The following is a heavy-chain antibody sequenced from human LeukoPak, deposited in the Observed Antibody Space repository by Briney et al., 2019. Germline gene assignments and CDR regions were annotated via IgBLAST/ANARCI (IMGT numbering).Heavy chain of an antibody. CDR1: GGSVSSGSYY. J-gene: IGHJ5*02. V-gene: IGHV4-61*01. Sequence: SETLSLTCTVSGGSVSSGSYYWSWIRQPPGKGLEWVGYIYYSGSTNYNPSLKSRVTISVDMSKNQFSLKLSSVTAADTAVYYCASGVVVAATASFDPWGQGTLVTVSS. CDR3: ASGVVVAATASFDP. CDR2: IYYSGST. D-gene: IGHD2-15*01.